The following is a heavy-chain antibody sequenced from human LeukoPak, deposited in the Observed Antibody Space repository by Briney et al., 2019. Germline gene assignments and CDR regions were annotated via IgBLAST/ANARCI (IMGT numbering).Heavy chain of an antibody. CDR1: GFTFSDYA. V-gene: IGHV3-23*01. CDR2: ISGSGIST. D-gene: IGHD3-9*01. J-gene: IGHJ4*02. CDR3: AKGDNDILTGYYNSFDY. Sequence: GGSLRLSCAASGFTFSDYAMSWVRQAPGKGLEWVSSISGSGISTYYSDSVKGRFTISRDNSKNTLYLQMNSLRAEDTAVYYCAKGDNDILTGYYNSFDYWGQETLVTVSS.